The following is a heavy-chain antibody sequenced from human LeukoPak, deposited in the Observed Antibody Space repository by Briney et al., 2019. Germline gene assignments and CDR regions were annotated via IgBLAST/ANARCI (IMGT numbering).Heavy chain of an antibody. V-gene: IGHV4-30-2*01. CDR1: GGSISSGGYS. D-gene: IGHD1-26*01. J-gene: IGHJ4*02. CDR2: IYHSGST. Sequence: SQTLSLTCAVSGGSISSGGYSWSWIRQPPGKGLEWIGYIYHSGSTYYNPSLKSRVTISVDRSKNQFSLKLSSVTAADTAVYYCARRKYSGSCLGYWGQGTLVTVSS. CDR3: ARRKYSGSCLGY.